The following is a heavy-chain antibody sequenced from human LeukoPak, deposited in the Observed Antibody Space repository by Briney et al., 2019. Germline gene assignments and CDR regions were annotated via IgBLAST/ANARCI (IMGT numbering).Heavy chain of an antibody. CDR2: IYHSGST. J-gene: IGHJ3*02. CDR1: GGSISSGGYY. V-gene: IGHV4-30-2*01. CDR3: ARENGDIVVVPAAALDAFDI. D-gene: IGHD2-2*01. Sequence: SETLSLTCTVSGGSISSGGYYWSWIRQPPGKGLEWIGYIYHSGSTYYNPSLKSRVTISVDRSKNQFSLKLSSVTAADTAVYYCARENGDIVVVPAAALDAFDIWGQGTMVTVSS.